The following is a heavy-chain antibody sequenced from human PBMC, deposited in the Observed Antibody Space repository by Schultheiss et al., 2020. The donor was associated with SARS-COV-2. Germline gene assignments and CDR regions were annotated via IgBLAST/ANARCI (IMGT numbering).Heavy chain of an antibody. CDR3: AREVVPAAHVPAYYYYGMDV. CDR1: GFTFSSYD. J-gene: IGHJ6*02. Sequence: GGSLRLSCAASGFTFSSYDMHWVRQATGKGLEWVSGISGTGGSTYYAGSVKGRFTISRDNAKNSLYLQLDSLRTEDTAVYYCAREVVPAAHVPAYYYYGMDVWGQGTTVTVSS. CDR2: ISGTGGST. D-gene: IGHD2-2*01. V-gene: IGHV3-13*01.